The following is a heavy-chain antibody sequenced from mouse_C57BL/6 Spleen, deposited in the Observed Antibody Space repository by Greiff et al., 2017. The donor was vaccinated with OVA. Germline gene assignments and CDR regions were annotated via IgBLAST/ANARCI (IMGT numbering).Heavy chain of an antibody. CDR1: GFTFTSYW. D-gene: IGHD4-1*02. Sequence: QVQLQQSGTDLVKPGASVKLSCNASGFTFTSYWMHWVRQRPGQGLEWIGNINPSNGGNNYNEKFKSKATMTVDKTSSTAFMQLSSLTSEDSAVYCCSRWPNCAHYFDYWGQGTTLTVSS. CDR2: INPSNGGN. V-gene: IGHV1-53*01. CDR3: SRWPNCAHYFDY. J-gene: IGHJ2*01.